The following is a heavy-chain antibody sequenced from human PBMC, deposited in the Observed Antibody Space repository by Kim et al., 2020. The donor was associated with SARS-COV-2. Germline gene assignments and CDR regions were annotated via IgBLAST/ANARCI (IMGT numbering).Heavy chain of an antibody. J-gene: IGHJ4*02. CDR3: ARGLWFGETY. CDR1: GFTFSSYS. V-gene: IGHV3-48*02. D-gene: IGHD3-10*01. CDR2: ISSSSSTI. Sequence: GGSLRLSCAASGFTFSSYSMNWVRQAPGKGLEWVSYISSSSSTIYYADSVKGRFTISRDNAKNSLYLQMNSLRDDDTAVYYCARGLWFGETYWGQGTLVT.